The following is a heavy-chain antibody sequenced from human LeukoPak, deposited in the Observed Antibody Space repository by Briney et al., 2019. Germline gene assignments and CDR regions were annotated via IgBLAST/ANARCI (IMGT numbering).Heavy chain of an antibody. CDR2: IRKKGFGGTT. CDR1: GFTFGDYA. V-gene: IGHV3-49*04. J-gene: IGHJ4*02. D-gene: IGHD2-8*01. CDR3: TRANCVNGACYHFDY. Sequence: PGRSLRLSCTASGFTFGDYAMSWVRQAPGKGLEWVGFIRKKGFGGTTEYAASVKGRFTISRDDSKSIAYLEINSLKTEDTAVYYCTRANCVNGACYHFDYWGQGTLVTVPS.